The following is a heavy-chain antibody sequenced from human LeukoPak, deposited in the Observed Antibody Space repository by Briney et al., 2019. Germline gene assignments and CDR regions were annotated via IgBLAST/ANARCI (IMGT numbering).Heavy chain of an antibody. J-gene: IGHJ4*02. CDR1: GFAFSGYG. Sequence: PGGSLRLSCAASGFAFSGYGMHWVRQAPGKGLEWVTYIAYDGSDKFYADSVRGRFTISRDNSKNTLYVQMNSLRVENTAMYYCVAIAVAGQFYWGQGTLVTVSP. D-gene: IGHD6-19*01. CDR2: IAYDGSDK. V-gene: IGHV3-30*02. CDR3: VAIAVAGQFY.